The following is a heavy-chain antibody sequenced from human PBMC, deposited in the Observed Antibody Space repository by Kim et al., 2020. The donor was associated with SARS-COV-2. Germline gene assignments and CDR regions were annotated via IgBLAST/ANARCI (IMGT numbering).Heavy chain of an antibody. D-gene: IGHD2-2*02. CDR1: GFTFDVYS. CDR3: AKEHCSSTNCYMGEGGMDV. Sequence: GGSLRLSCEASGFTFDVYSMHWVRQAPGKGLEWVSGISWNSGRIGYADSVKGRFTISRDNAKNSLYLQMNSLRAEDTAFYYCAKEHCSSTNCYMGEGGMDVWGQGNAVTVSS. V-gene: IGHV3-9*01. CDR2: ISWNSGRI. J-gene: IGHJ6*02.